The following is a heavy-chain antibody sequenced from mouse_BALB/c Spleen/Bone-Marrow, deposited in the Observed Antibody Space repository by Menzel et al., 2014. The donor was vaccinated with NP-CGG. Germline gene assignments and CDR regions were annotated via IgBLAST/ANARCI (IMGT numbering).Heavy chain of an antibody. J-gene: IGHJ4*01. D-gene: IGHD2-1*01. CDR1: GFDFSRYW. CDR2: INPDSSTI. CDR3: ARDGNYVFYAMDY. Sequence: EVKLMESGGGLVQPGGSLKLSCAASGFDFSRYWMSWVRQAPGKGLEWIGEINPDSSTINYTPSLKDKFIISRDNAENTLYLQMSKVRSEDTALYYCARDGNYVFYAMDYWGQGTSVTVSS. V-gene: IGHV4-1*02.